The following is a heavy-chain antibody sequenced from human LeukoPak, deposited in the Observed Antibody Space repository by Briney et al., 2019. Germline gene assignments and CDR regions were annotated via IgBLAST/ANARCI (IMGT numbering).Heavy chain of an antibody. CDR2: IYYSGST. J-gene: IGHJ4*02. Sequence: PSQTLSLTCTVSGGSISSGDYYWSWIRQPPGKGLEWIGYIYYSGSTYYNPSLRRRVTISVDTSKKQFSLKLSSVTAADTAVYYCATTGESNFPYFDYWGQGTLVTVSS. D-gene: IGHD3-10*01. V-gene: IGHV4-30-4*01. CDR1: GGSISSGDYY. CDR3: ATTGESNFPYFDY.